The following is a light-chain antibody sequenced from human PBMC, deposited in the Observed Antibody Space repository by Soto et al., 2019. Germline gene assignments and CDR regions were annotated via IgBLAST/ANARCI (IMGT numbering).Light chain of an antibody. CDR3: MQGTHWPWT. V-gene: IGKV2-30*01. Sequence: DVVMTQSPLSLPVNLGQPASISCRSSQSPLYSDGNTYLSWFQQRPGQSPRRLIYKVSNRDSGVPDRFSGSGSGTDFTLKISRVEAEDVGVYYCMQGTHWPWTFDQGTKVEIK. J-gene: IGKJ1*01. CDR1: QSPLYSDGNTY. CDR2: KVS.